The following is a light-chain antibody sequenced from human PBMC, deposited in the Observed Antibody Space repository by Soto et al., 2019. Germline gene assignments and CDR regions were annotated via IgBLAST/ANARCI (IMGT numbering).Light chain of an antibody. CDR1: QDVSKY. J-gene: IGKJ5*01. V-gene: IGKV1-33*01. CDR3: QPYDNLPVT. Sequence: DIQMTQSPSSLSASVGDRVTITCQASQDVSKYLNWYQQKPGKAPKLLIYDASNLQTGVPSRFSGNGFGTDFTFTISSLQPEDIATYYCQPYDNLPVTFGQGTRLESK. CDR2: DAS.